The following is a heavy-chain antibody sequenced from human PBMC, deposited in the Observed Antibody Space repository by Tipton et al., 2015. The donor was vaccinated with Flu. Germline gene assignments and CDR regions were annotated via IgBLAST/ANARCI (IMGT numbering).Heavy chain of an antibody. Sequence: TLSLTCTVSGGSISSSSYYWGWIRQPPGKGLEWIGSIYYSGSTYYNPSLKSRVTISVDTSKNQFSLKLSSVTAADTAVYYCARTRGYGAFDIRGQGTMVTVSS. CDR3: ARTRGYGAFDI. V-gene: IGHV4-39*07. CDR2: IYYSGST. CDR1: GGSISSSSYY. J-gene: IGHJ3*02. D-gene: IGHD5-12*01.